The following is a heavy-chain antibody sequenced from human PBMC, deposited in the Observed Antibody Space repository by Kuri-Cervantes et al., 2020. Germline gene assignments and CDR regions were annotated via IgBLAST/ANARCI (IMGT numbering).Heavy chain of an antibody. CDR3: ARDQLTTVTTDYYYYGIDV. CDR1: GGSISSSNW. D-gene: IGHD4-17*01. Sequence: SETLSLTCAVSGGSISSSNWWSWVRQPPGKGLEWIGEIYHSGSTNYNPSLKSRVTISVDKSKNQFSLKLSSVTAADTAVYYCARDQLTTVTTDYYYYGIDVWGQGTTVTVSS. CDR2: IYHSGST. V-gene: IGHV4-4*02. J-gene: IGHJ6*02.